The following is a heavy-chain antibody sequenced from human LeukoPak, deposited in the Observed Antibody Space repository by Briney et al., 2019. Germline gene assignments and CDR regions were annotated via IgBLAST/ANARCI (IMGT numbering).Heavy chain of an antibody. D-gene: IGHD4-11*01. CDR1: GYSFSSYW. J-gene: IGHJ4*02. CDR3: ARTMTTITTRDY. CDR2: IYPGDSDT. V-gene: IGHV5-51*01. Sequence: GESLKISCKVSGYSFSSYWIGWVRQMPGKGLEWMGIIYPGDSDTRYSPSFQGQVTISADKSVSTAYLQWSRLKASDTAMYFCARTMTTITTRDYWGQGTLVTVSS.